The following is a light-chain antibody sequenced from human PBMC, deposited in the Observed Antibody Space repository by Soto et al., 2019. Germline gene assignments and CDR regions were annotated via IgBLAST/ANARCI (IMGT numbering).Light chain of an antibody. Sequence: DIVMTQSPDSLAVSLGERATINCKSSQSVLYSSNNKNYLAWYQQKPGQPPKLLIYWASTRESGVPDRFSGSGSGTDFTLTISSLQAEDFAVYYCQQYNSWPPSYTFGQGTKLQIK. CDR3: QQYNSWPPSYT. CDR1: QSVLYSSNNKNY. J-gene: IGKJ2*01. V-gene: IGKV4-1*01. CDR2: WAS.